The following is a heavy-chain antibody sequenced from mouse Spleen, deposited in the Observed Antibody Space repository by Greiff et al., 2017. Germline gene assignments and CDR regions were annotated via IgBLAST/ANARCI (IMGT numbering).Heavy chain of an antibody. D-gene: IGHD1-1*01. V-gene: IGHV1-62-3*01. Sequence: QVHVKQPGAELVKPGASVKLSSKASGYTFTSYWMHWVKQRPGRGLEWIGRIDPNSGGTKYNEKFKSKATLTVDKPSSTAYMQLSSLTSEDSAVYYCASSPYYYGNPFYAMDYWGQGTSVTVSS. CDR2: IDPNSGGT. CDR1: GYTFTSYW. CDR3: ASSPYYYGNPFYAMDY. J-gene: IGHJ4*01.